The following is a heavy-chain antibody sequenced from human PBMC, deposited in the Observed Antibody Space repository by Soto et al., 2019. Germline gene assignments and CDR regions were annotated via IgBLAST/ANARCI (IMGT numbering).Heavy chain of an antibody. CDR1: QFTFNNYH. J-gene: IGHJ4*02. CDR2: IWYDGNSR. CDR3: ARDRGGAYVFDL. V-gene: IGHV3-33*01. Sequence: QVQLVESGGDVVQPGRSLRLSCAASQFTFNNYHMHWVRQAPGKGLEWLALIWYDGNSRYYADTVSGRFTISRDNSKNTLYLQMNSLRAEDTALYYCARDRGGAYVFDLWGQGTQVTVSS. D-gene: IGHD4-17*01.